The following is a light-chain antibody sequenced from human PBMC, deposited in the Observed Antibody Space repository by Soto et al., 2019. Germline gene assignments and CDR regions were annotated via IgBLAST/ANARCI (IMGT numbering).Light chain of an antibody. V-gene: IGLV1-47*02. Sequence: QSVLTQPPSASGTPGQTVTISCSGSSFNIGFNYVYWYQQLPGMAPKLLIHSNDERPSGVPDRFSGSKSGTSASLAISGLWSEDEAEYYCAAWDDSLSGGVFGTGTKVTVL. CDR1: SFNIGFNY. CDR3: AAWDDSLSGGV. J-gene: IGLJ1*01. CDR2: SND.